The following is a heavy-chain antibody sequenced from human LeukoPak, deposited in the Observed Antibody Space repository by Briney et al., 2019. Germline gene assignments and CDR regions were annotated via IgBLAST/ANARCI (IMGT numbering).Heavy chain of an antibody. V-gene: IGHV3-7*01. CDR1: GFTFSSYW. CDR2: IKQEGSEK. D-gene: IGHD3-22*01. Sequence: GGSLRLSCAASGFTFSSYWMSWVRQAPGKGLEWVANIKQEGSEKYYVYSVKGRFTISRDNAKNSLYLQMNSLRAEDTAVYYCASRSVWPLWLHLRTDAFDIWGQGTMVTVSS. J-gene: IGHJ3*02. CDR3: ASRSVWPLWLHLRTDAFDI.